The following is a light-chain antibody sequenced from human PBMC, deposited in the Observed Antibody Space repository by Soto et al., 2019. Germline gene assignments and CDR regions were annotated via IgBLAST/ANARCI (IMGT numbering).Light chain of an antibody. V-gene: IGKV1-8*01. Sequence: IQMTQSPSSLSASTGDRVTITCRASQGISSYLAWYQQKPGKAPKLLIYAASTLQSGVPSRFSGSGSGTDFTLTISCLQSEDFATYYCQQYYSYPQTFGQGTKVDIK. CDR2: AAS. J-gene: IGKJ1*01. CDR3: QQYYSYPQT. CDR1: QGISSY.